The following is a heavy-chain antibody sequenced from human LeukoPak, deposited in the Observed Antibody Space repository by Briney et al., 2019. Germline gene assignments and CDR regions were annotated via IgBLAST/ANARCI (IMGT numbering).Heavy chain of an antibody. CDR1: GGSFSGYY. D-gene: IGHD3-3*01. CDR2: INHSGST. Sequence: SEALSLTCAVYGGSFSGYYWSWIRQPPGKGLEWIGEINHSGSTNYNPSLKSRVTISVDTSKNQFSLKLSSVTAADTAVYYCARYKKFWSGPSNWFDPWGQGTLVTVSS. V-gene: IGHV4-34*01. CDR3: ARYKKFWSGPSNWFDP. J-gene: IGHJ5*02.